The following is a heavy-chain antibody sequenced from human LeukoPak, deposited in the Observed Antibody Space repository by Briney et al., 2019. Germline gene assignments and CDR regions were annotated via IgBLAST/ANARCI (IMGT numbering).Heavy chain of an antibody. Sequence: GGSLRLSCAASGFTFSSYAMHWVRQAPGKGLEWVAVISYDGSNKYYADSVKGRFTISRDNSKNTLYLQMNSLRAEDTAVYYCARDRLVRGVILHYYWGQRTLVTVSS. CDR2: ISYDGSNK. CDR3: ARDRLVRGVILHYY. D-gene: IGHD3-10*01. J-gene: IGHJ4*02. V-gene: IGHV3-30*04. CDR1: GFTFSSYA.